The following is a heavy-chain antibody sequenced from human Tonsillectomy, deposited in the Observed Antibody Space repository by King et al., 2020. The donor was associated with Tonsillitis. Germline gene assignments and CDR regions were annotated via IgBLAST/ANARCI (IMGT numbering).Heavy chain of an antibody. Sequence: VQLVESGAEVKKPGASVKVSCKTSGYTFTGYFIHWVRQAPGQGLEWMGWINPNSGATNYAQKFQGRVTMTRDTSISTAYMELSRLRSDDTAPYYCVRDRPAAGTDYYYYMDVWGKGTTVTVSS. CDR2: INPNSGAT. V-gene: IGHV1-2*02. CDR3: VRDRPAAGTDYYYYMDV. CDR1: GYTFTGYF. D-gene: IGHD6-13*01. J-gene: IGHJ6*03.